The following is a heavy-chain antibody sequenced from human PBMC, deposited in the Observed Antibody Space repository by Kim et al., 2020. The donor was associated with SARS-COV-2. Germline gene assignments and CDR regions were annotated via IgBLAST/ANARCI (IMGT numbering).Heavy chain of an antibody. CDR2: T. Sequence: TGYAASVKGRFNISRDDSKSVAYLQMNSLKTEDTAVYYCATQVRSLYFFDYWGQGTLVTVSS. V-gene: IGHV3-49*02. CDR3: ATQVRSLYFFDY. D-gene: IGHD3-3*01. J-gene: IGHJ4*02.